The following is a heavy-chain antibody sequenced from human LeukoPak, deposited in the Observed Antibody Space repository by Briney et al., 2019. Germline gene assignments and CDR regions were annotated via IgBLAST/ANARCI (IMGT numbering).Heavy chain of an antibody. CDR3: ARMGTEYYFDY. V-gene: IGHV4-39*07. D-gene: IGHD1-14*01. CDR2: INHSGST. Sequence: SETLSLTCTVSGGSVSSSSYCWGWIRQPPGKGLEWIGEINHSGSTNYNPSLKSRVTISVDTSKNQFSLKLSSVTAADTAVYYCARMGTEYYFDYWGQGTLVTVSS. CDR1: GGSVSSSSYC. J-gene: IGHJ4*02.